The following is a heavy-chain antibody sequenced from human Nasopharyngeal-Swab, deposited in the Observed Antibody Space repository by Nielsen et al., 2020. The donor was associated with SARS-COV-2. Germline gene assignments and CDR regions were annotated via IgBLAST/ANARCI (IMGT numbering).Heavy chain of an antibody. CDR3: AKEGATGWFDP. V-gene: IGHV4-34*01. J-gene: IGHJ5*02. CDR2: INHSGST. CDR1: GASFSVYD. Sequence: GSLRLSCAVYGASFSVYDWSWIRQSPGKGLEWIGEINHSGSTKHNPSLKSRVTLSLDTSKNQFSLKLSSVTAADTAVYYCAKEGATGWFDPWGQGTLVTVSS.